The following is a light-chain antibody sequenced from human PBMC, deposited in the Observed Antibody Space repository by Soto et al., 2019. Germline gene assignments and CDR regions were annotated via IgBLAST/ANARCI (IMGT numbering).Light chain of an antibody. CDR2: GNS. J-gene: IGLJ3*02. CDR3: QSYDSRLSEEV. Sequence: QSVLTQPPSVSGAPGQRVTISCTGSSSNIGAGYDVHWYQQLPGTAPKLLIYGNSNRPSGVPDRFSGSKSGTSASLAITGLQAEDEADYYCQSYDSRLSEEVFGGGTKLTVL. V-gene: IGLV1-40*01. CDR1: SSNIGAGYD.